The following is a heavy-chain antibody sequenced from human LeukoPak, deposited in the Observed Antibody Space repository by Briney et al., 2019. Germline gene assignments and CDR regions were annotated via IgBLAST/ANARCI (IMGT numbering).Heavy chain of an antibody. CDR3: AREGVAGTGLDF. J-gene: IGHJ4*02. CDR1: GYTFSIYN. CDR2: INPSGGT. Sequence: EASVKVSCKASGYTFSIYNMHWVRQAPGQGLEWMGIINPSGGTSYAQKLQGRVTMTRDTSTSTLYVELSSLTSEDTAVYYCAREGVAGTGLDFWGQGTLVTVSS. D-gene: IGHD6-13*01. V-gene: IGHV1-46*01.